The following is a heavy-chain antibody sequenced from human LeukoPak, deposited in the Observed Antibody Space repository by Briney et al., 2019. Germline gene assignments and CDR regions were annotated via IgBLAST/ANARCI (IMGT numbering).Heavy chain of an antibody. J-gene: IGHJ4*02. Sequence: GGSLRLPCAASGFTFSIYNMNWVRQAPGKGLEWVSSISSSSSYIYYADSVKGRFTISRDNAKNSLYLQMNSLSAEDTAVYYCARAEGIQVWSFDYWGQGTLVTVSS. CDR2: ISSSSSYI. D-gene: IGHD5-18*01. CDR1: GFTFSIYN. CDR3: ARAEGIQVWSFDY. V-gene: IGHV3-21*01.